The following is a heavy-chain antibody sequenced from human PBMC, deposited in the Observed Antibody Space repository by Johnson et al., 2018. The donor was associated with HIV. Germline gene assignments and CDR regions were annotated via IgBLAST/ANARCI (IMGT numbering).Heavy chain of an antibody. CDR3: ARACRDGYTCDVYDV. V-gene: IGHV3-66*01. CDR1: GFSVSSYY. D-gene: IGHD5-24*01. CDR2: LFSGGTT. Sequence: VQLVESGGGLVQPGGSLRLSCAVSGFSVSSYYMSWVSQAPGKGLEWVSVLFSGGTTYYADSVRGRFTISRDNSKNTLFLQMNSLGAEDTAVFYCARACRDGYTCDVYDVWGQGTMVTVSS. J-gene: IGHJ3*01.